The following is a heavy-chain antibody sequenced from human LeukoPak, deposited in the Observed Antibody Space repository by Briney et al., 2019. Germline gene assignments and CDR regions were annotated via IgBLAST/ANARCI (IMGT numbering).Heavy chain of an antibody. D-gene: IGHD6-13*01. CDR2: IYYSGST. V-gene: IGHV4-39*07. Sequence: SETLSLTCTVAGGSISSSSYYWGWIRQPPGKGLEWIGSIYYSGSTYYNPSLKSRVTIAVDTSKNQFSLRLSSVTAADTAVYYCARGQLVQGWDYFNYWGQGTLVTVSS. CDR1: GGSISSSSYY. CDR3: ARGQLVQGWDYFNY. J-gene: IGHJ4*02.